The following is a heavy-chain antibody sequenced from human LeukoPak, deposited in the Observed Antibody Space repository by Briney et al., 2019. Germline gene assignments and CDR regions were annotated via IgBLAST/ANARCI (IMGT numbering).Heavy chain of an antibody. D-gene: IGHD4-17*01. CDR3: ARSTTVTTFDY. J-gene: IGHJ4*02. CDR2: IYHSGST. V-gene: IGHV4-30-2*01. CDR1: GGSISSGGYS. Sequence: SQTLSLTCAVSGGSISSGGYSWSWIRQPPGKGLEWIGYIYHSGSTYYNPSLKSRVTISVDRSKNQFSLKLSSVTAADTAVYYCARSTTVTTFDYWGQGTLVTVS.